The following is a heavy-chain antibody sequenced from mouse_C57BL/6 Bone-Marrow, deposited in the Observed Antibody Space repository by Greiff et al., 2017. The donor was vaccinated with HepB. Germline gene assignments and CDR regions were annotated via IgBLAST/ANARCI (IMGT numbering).Heavy chain of an antibody. CDR2: ISNGGGST. Sequence: EVKVEESGGGLVQPGGSLKLSCAASGFTFSDYYMYWVRQTPEKRLEWVAYISNGGGSTYYPDTVKGRFTISRDNAKNTLYLQMSRLKSEDTAMYYCARHRTPYYFDYWGQGTTLTVSS. V-gene: IGHV5-12*01. CDR1: GFTFSDYY. J-gene: IGHJ2*01. CDR3: ARHRTPYYFDY.